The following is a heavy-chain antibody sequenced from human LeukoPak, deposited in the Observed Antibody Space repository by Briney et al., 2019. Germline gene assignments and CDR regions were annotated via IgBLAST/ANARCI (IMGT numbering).Heavy chain of an antibody. CDR3: AKDNRSSGRGYFDY. CDR2: ISWNSGSI. J-gene: IGHJ4*02. CDR1: GFTFDDYA. V-gene: IGHV3-9*01. Sequence: GGSLRLSCAASGFTFDDYAMHWVRQAPGKGLEWVSGISWNSGSIGYADSVKGRFTISRDNAKNSLYLQMNSLRAEDTALYYCAKDNRSSGRGYFDYWGQGTLATVSS. D-gene: IGHD6-19*01.